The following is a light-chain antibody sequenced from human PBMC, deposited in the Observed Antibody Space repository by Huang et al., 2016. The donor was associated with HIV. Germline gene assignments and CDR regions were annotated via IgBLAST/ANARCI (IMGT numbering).Light chain of an antibody. J-gene: IGKJ2*01. CDR2: KVS. Sequence: DVVMTQSPLSLPVTLGQPASISCRSSQSLVHSDGNTYLNWFQQRPGQSPRRLIYKVSNRDSGVPDRFSGSGSGTDFTLKISRVEAEDVGVYYCVQGTHWPTFGQGTKLEIK. V-gene: IGKV2-30*02. CDR3: VQGTHWPT. CDR1: QSLVHSDGNTY.